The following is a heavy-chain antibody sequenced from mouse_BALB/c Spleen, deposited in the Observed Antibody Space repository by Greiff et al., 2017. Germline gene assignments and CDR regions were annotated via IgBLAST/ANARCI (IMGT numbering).Heavy chain of an antibody. D-gene: IGHD1-1*01. CDR3: ARFYGSPYAMDY. CDR2: ISSGSSTI. V-gene: IGHV5-17*02. J-gene: IGHJ4*01. CDR1: GFTFSSFG. Sequence: EVNVVESGGGLVQPGGSRKLSCAASGFTFSSFGMHWVRQAPEKGLEWVAYISSGSSTIYYADTVKGRFTISRDNPKNTLFLQMTSLRSEDTAMYYCARFYGSPYAMDYWGQGTSVTVSS.